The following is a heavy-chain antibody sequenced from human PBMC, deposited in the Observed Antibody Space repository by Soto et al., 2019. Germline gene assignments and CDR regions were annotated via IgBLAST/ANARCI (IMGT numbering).Heavy chain of an antibody. CDR3: ARRIQLCFARGFYYYYGMDV. Sequence: SETLSLTCAVYGGSFSGYYWSWIRQPPGKGLEWIGEINHSGSTNYNPPLKSRVTISVDTSKNQFSLKLSSVTAADTAVYYCARRIQLCFARGFYYYYGMDVWGQGTTVTVSS. V-gene: IGHV4-34*01. D-gene: IGHD5-18*01. CDR2: INHSGST. CDR1: GGSFSGYY. J-gene: IGHJ6*02.